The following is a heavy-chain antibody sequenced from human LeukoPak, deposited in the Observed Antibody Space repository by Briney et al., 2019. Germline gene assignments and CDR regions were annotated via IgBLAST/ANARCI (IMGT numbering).Heavy chain of an antibody. CDR1: GGSVSSGSYY. CDR2: IYYSGST. V-gene: IGHV4-61*01. D-gene: IGHD1-26*01. CDR3: ARGSYVGPTSGYFDY. J-gene: IGHJ4*02. Sequence: TPSETLSLTCTVSGGSVSSGSYYWSWIRQPPGKGLEWIGYIYYSGSTNYNPSLKSRVTISVDTSKNQFSLKLSSVTAADTAVYYCARGSYVGPTSGYFDYWGQGTLVTVSS.